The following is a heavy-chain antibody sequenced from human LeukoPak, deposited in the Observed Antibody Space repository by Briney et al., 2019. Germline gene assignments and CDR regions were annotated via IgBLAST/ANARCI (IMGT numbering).Heavy chain of an antibody. Sequence: GGSLRLSCAASGFTFSSYAMHWVRQAPGKGLEWVAVISYDGSNKYYADSVKGRFTISRDNSKNTLYLQMNSLRAEDTAVYYCARVGDCSGGSCYSHGSDYWGQGTLVTVSS. CDR1: GFTFSSYA. V-gene: IGHV3-30*04. CDR3: ARVGDCSGGSCYSHGSDY. J-gene: IGHJ4*02. CDR2: ISYDGSNK. D-gene: IGHD2-15*01.